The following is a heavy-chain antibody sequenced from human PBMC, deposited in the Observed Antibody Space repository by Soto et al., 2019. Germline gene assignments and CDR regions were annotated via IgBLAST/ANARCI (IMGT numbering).Heavy chain of an antibody. CDR1: GFTFSRHG. D-gene: IGHD4-17*01. Sequence: QVQLVESGGGVVQPWTSLRLSCAASGFTFSRHGMHWVRQTPGKGLAWLAVILNDASGHWYADSVKGRFTISRDNFENTLYLQMNGLRLEDTAMYYCARDDDYPDNGFDYWGQGTLVTVS. V-gene: IGHV3-33*01. CDR3: ARDDDYPDNGFDY. CDR2: ILNDASGH. J-gene: IGHJ4*02.